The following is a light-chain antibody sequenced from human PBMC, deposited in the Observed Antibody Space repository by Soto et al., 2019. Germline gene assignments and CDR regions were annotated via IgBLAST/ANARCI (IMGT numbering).Light chain of an antibody. Sequence: EIVLTQSPATLSWSPGERATLSCRASQSVSSYLAWYQQKPGQAPRLLIYDASNRATGIPARFSGSGSGTDFTLTISSLEPEDFAVYYCKQRSNWPITFGQGTRLEIK. V-gene: IGKV3-11*01. CDR3: KQRSNWPIT. CDR2: DAS. J-gene: IGKJ5*01. CDR1: QSVSSY.